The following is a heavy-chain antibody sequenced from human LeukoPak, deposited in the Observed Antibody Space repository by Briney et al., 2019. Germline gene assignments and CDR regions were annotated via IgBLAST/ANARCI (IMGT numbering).Heavy chain of an antibody. CDR3: ARDRGVSGNYYDY. D-gene: IGHD3-10*01. CDR1: GFSFRNYG. CDR2: MRSDSSYK. J-gene: IGHJ4*02. Sequence: GGSLRLSCVATGFSFRNYGMHWVRQAPGKGLEWVTFMRSDSSYKYYADSVEGRFTTTRETSKRTLDLQMTSVRHADTPLYYCARDRGVSGNYYDYWGQGTPVTVSS. V-gene: IGHV3-30*02.